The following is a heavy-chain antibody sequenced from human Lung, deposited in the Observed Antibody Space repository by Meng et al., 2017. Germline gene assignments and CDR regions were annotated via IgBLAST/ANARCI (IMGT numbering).Heavy chain of an antibody. V-gene: IGHV4-39*01. CDR2: IYYSGST. J-gene: IGHJ4*02. CDR3: ARQGGRFSPNL. D-gene: IGHD3-3*01. Sequence: QLQLQESGPGLVKPSETLSLTCTVSGGSITSGSYYWGWIRQPPEKGLEWIGNIYYSGSTFYNPSLKSRASMSVDTSKNQFSLRLNSVTAADTAVYYCARQGGRFSPNLWGQGTLVTVSS. CDR1: GGSITSGSYY.